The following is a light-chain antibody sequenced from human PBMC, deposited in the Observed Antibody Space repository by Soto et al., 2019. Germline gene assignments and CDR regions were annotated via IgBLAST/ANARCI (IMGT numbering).Light chain of an antibody. J-gene: IGLJ2*01. CDR2: EVN. V-gene: IGLV2-18*02. CDR3: SSYTSSSTVV. CDR1: SSDVGGYNR. Sequence: QSALTQPPSVSGSPGQSVTISCTGTSSDVGGYNRVSWFQQPPDTAPKLIIYEVNNRPSGVPDRFSGSKSGNTASLTISGLQAEDEADYYCSSYTSSSTVVFGGGTKVTVL.